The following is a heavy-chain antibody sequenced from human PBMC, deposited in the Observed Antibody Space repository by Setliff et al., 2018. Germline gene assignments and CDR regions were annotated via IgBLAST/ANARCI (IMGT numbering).Heavy chain of an antibody. CDR1: GGSISSHY. CDR2: IYYSGST. D-gene: IGHD6-13*01. CDR3: ARSSVRYSTD. V-gene: IGHV4-59*11. J-gene: IGHJ4*02. Sequence: KLSETLSLTCTVSGGSISSHYWSWIRQPPGKGLEWIGSIYYSGSTNYNPSLKSRVTISVDTSKNQFSLKLSSVTAADTAVYYCARSSVRYSTDWGQGTLVTVSS.